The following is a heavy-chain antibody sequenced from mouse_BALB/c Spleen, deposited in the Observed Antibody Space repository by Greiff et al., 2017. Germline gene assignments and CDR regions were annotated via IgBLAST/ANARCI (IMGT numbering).Heavy chain of an antibody. J-gene: IGHJ1*01. V-gene: IGHV3-2*02. Sequence: EVQLQQSGPGLVKPSQSLSLTCTVTGYSITSDYAWNWIRQFPGNKLEWMGYISYSGSTSYNPSLKSRISITRDTSKNQFFLQLNSVTTEDTATYYCARRIYYYGSRHFDVWGAGTTVTVSS. CDR3: ARRIYYYGSRHFDV. D-gene: IGHD1-1*01. CDR2: ISYSGST. CDR1: GYSITSDYA.